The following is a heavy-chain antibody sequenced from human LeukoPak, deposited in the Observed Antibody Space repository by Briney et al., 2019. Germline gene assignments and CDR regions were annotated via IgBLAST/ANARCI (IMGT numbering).Heavy chain of an antibody. Sequence: PSETLSLTCTVSGGSISSYYWSWIRQPPGKGLEWIGYIYYSGSTNYNPSLKSRVTISVDTSKNQFSLKLSSVTAADTAVYYCAREGNTYNWNNQGFDYWGQGTLVTVSS. CDR2: IYYSGST. D-gene: IGHD1-1*01. V-gene: IGHV4-59*01. J-gene: IGHJ4*02. CDR3: AREGNTYNWNNQGFDY. CDR1: GGSISSYY.